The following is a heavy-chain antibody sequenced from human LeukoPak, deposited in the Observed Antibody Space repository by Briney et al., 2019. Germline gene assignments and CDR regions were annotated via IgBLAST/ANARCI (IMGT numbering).Heavy chain of an antibody. CDR1: GGSISSGSYY. CDR2: IYYSGST. D-gene: IGHD5-24*01. V-gene: IGHV4-61*01. J-gene: IGHJ4*02. Sequence: PSETLSLTCTVSGGSISSGSYYWSWIRQPPGKGLEWIGYIYYSGSTNYNPSLKSRVTISVDTSKNQFSLKLSSVTAADTAVYYCARVVRDGYNFFDYWGQGTLVTVSP. CDR3: ARVVRDGYNFFDY.